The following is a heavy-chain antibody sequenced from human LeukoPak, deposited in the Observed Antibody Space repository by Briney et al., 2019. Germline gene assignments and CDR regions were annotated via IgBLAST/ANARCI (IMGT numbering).Heavy chain of an antibody. CDR1: GGSINSYY. V-gene: IGHV4-59*01. Sequence: SETLSLTCSVSGGSINSYYWSWIRQPPGKGLEWIGYIYYSGSTNYNPSLKSRVTISVDTSKKQFSLKLSSVTAADTAVYYCARDSREPDGYNHFFDYWGQGTLVTVSS. J-gene: IGHJ4*02. CDR2: IYYSGST. D-gene: IGHD5-24*01. CDR3: ARDSREPDGYNHFFDY.